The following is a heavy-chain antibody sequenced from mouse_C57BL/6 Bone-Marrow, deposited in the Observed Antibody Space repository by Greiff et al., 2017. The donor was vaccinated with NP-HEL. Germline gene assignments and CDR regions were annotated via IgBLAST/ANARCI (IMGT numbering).Heavy chain of an antibody. CDR2: ISYSGST. D-gene: IGHD1-1*01. V-gene: IGHV3-8*01. CDR1: GYSITSDY. CDR3: ARLITTVVATKYFDV. Sequence: VQLKESGPGLAKPSQTLSLTCSVTGYSITSDYWTWIRKFPGNKLEYMGYISYSGSTYYNPSLKSRISITRDTSKNQYYLQLNSVTTEDTATYYCARLITTVVATKYFDVWGTGTTVTVSS. J-gene: IGHJ1*03.